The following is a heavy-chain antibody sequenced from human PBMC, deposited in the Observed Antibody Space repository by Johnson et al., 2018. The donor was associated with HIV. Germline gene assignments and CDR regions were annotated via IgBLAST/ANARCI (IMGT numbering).Heavy chain of an antibody. V-gene: IGHV3-66*02. J-gene: IGHJ3*02. Sequence: VQLVESGGGLVQPGGSLRLSCAASGFTFSSYAMSWVRQAPGGGLECVSVIYSGGSTYYADSVKGRFTISRDNSKNTVYLQMNSLRAEDTAVYYCARDDAFDIWGQGSMVTFSS. CDR3: ARDDAFDI. CDR2: IYSGGST. CDR1: GFTFSSYA.